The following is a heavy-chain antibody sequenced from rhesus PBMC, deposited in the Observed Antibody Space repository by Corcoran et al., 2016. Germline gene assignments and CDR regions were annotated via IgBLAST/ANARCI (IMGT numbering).Heavy chain of an antibody. CDR1: GASISSNW. V-gene: IGHV4-80*01. D-gene: IGHD2-2*01. CDR2: NNGISGRT. CDR3: ARGGYCTSTTCYTRLLY. Sequence: QVQLQESGPGLVKPSETLSLTCTVSGASISSNWWSWIRQPPGKGLEWIGENNGISGRTNSPPHLKIRVTISKYASKNLFSLKLSSVTAAGTAVYYCARGGYCTSTTCYTRLLYWGQGVLVTVSS. J-gene: IGHJ4*01.